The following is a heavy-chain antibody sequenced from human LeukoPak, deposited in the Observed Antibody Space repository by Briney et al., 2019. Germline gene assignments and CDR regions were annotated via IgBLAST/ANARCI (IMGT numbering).Heavy chain of an antibody. V-gene: IGHV1-2*02. CDR3: ARARSGGYMDV. D-gene: IGHD3-16*01. CDR1: GYTFTSFD. J-gene: IGHJ6*03. Sequence: ASVKVSCKASGYTFTSFDINWVRQATGQGLEWMGWINPNSGGTNYAQKFQGRVTMTRDTSISTAYMELSRLRSDDTAVYYCARARSGGYMDVWGKGTTVTVSS. CDR2: INPNSGGT.